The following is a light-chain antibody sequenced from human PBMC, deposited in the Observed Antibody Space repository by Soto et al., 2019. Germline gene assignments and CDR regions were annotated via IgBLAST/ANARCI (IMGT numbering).Light chain of an antibody. CDR2: DAS. V-gene: IGKV3-20*01. Sequence: EIVLTQSPDTLSLSPGEKATLSCRASQSVSSTYLAWYQQKPGQAPSLLIYDASSRATGIPDRFSGSGSGTDVTLTVNRLEPEDFAVYYCQQYGISPYTFGQGTRLEIK. CDR3: QQYGISPYT. CDR1: QSVSSTY. J-gene: IGKJ2*01.